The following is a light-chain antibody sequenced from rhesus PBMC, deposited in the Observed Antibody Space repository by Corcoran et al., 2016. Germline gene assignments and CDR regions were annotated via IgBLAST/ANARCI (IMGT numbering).Light chain of an antibody. CDR3: QPYSDTPFT. J-gene: IGKJ3*01. CDR1: QNINSN. V-gene: IGKV1S8*01. CDR2: AAS. Sequence: DIQMTQSPSALSASVGDRVTIPCRASQNINSNLAWYQQKPGKDPKRLIYAASSLQTGIPSRFSGSGSGTDFTLTLSSLPPDVSAAYFCQPYSDTPFTFCPGTKLDI.